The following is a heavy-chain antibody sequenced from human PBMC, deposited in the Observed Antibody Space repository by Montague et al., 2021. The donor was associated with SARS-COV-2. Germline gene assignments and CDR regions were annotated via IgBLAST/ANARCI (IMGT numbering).Heavy chain of an antibody. CDR2: INDDGSYK. D-gene: IGHD5-12*01. Sequence: SLRLSCPASGFTFSRYWMTWVRQAPGMGLEWVANINDDGSYKIYVDSVKGRFTVSRDNDKNVFYLQMNSLRVEDTAVYYCVSGYTSGYWGQGTLVSVSS. J-gene: IGHJ4*02. CDR1: GFTFSRYW. CDR3: VSGYTSGY. V-gene: IGHV3-7*01.